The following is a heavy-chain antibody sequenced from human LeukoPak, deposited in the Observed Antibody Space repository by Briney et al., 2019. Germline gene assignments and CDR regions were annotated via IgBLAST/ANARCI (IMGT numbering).Heavy chain of an antibody. D-gene: IGHD3-22*01. J-gene: IGHJ4*02. V-gene: IGHV3-23*01. CDR3: EGTYYYDSSDDY. Sequence: GGSLRLSCAASGFTFRSYAMSWVRQAPRKGLEWVLAISGSGTSTYYADSVKGRFTISRDNSKNTLYLQMSSLRAEDTAVYYCEGTYYYDSSDDYWGQGALVTVSS. CDR1: GFTFRSYA. CDR2: ISGSGTST.